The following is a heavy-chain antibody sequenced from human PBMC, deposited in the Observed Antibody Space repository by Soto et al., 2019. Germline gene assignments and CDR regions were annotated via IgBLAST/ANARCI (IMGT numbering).Heavy chain of an antibody. CDR3: ARDLSMGGRYYDFWSGYYLGAFDI. V-gene: IGHV3-64*01. Sequence: GGSMRLSCAASGFTFSSYAMHWVRQDPGKGLEYVSAISSNGGSTYYANSVKGRFTISRDNSKNTLYLQMGSLRAEDMAVYYCARDLSMGGRYYDFWSGYYLGAFDIWGQGTMVTVSS. J-gene: IGHJ3*02. CDR2: ISSNGGST. D-gene: IGHD3-3*01. CDR1: GFTFSSYA.